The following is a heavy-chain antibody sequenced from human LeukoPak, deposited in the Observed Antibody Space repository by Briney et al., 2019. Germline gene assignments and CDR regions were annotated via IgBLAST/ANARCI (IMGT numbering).Heavy chain of an antibody. V-gene: IGHV3-53*01. CDR1: GFDISYNY. CDR2: IHTGGTT. CDR3: ARVWFGYFFQ. D-gene: IGHD3-10*01. Sequence: GGSLRLFCVASGFDISYNYVGWVRQAPGKGLEWVSVIHTGGTTHYADSVKGRFTISKDNSNNTVYLQMNSVRVEDTAVYYCARVWFGYFFQWGQGALVTVSS. J-gene: IGHJ4*02.